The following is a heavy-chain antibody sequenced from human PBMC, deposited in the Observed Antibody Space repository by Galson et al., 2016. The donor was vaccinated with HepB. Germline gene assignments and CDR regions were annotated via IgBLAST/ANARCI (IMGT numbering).Heavy chain of an antibody. D-gene: IGHD5-12*01. CDR2: ISAYNGVT. CDR3: ARDISGGRDKYFDP. J-gene: IGHJ5*02. Sequence: SVKVSCKASGYTFTNYGISWVRQAPGQGLEWMGWISAYNGVTNYAQKFQGRVTMTADPSTNTAYLELRTLKSDDTAVYFCARDISGGRDKYFDPWGHGTLLTVSS. CDR1: GYTFTNYG. V-gene: IGHV1-18*01.